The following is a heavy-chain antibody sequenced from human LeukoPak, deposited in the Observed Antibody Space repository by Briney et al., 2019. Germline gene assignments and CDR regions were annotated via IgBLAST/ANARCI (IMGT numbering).Heavy chain of an antibody. V-gene: IGHV3-48*01. CDR3: AREPRGTPGAFDV. J-gene: IGHJ3*01. D-gene: IGHD1-14*01. Sequence: GGSLRLSCAASGFTFSSYNMNWVRQAPGKGLEWVSYISSGSTTIYYADSVKGRFTISRDNAKNSLYLQMKSLRAEDTAVYYCAREPRGTPGAFDVWGQGTMVTVSS. CDR1: GFTFSSYN. CDR2: ISSGSTTI.